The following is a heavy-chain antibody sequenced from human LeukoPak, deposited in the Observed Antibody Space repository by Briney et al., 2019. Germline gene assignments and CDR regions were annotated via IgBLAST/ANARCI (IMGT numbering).Heavy chain of an antibody. D-gene: IGHD3-10*01. CDR3: GRVSYTSYYYYMDV. V-gene: IGHV4-4*07. CDR1: GASISSYY. CDR2: LNPSGST. J-gene: IGHJ6*03. Sequence: PSETLSLTCNVSGASISSYYWTWIRQPAGRGLEWIGRLNPSGSTNYNPSLKSRVAMSVDTSKNQFSLNVSSVTAADTAVYYCGRVSYTSYYYYMDVWGRGTTVTISS.